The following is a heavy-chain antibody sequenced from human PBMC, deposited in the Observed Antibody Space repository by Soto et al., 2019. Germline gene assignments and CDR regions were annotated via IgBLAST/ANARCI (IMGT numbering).Heavy chain of an antibody. J-gene: IGHJ4*02. CDR3: ARGADAMLSPKFEY. CDR1: GDSFSGYF. D-gene: IGHD2-8*01. CDR2: ITEGGTT. V-gene: IGHV4-34*01. Sequence: SETLSLTCAVHGDSFSGYFWTWIRQPPGKGLEWIAEITEGGTTNYSPSLKSRVSIAVDSSKRQFSLTLSSVTAADTAMYYCARGADAMLSPKFEYWSQGSLVTVSS.